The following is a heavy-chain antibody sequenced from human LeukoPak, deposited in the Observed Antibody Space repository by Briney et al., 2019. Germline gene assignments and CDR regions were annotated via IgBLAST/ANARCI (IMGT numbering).Heavy chain of an antibody. Sequence: PSETLSLTCTVSGGSISGGDYYWSWIRQPPGKGLEWLGYIYYSGSTYYNPSLKSRVTRSVDTSKNQFSLKLSSVTAADTAVYYCARGGVYYDFWSGYYTGYFDYWGQGTLVTVSS. CDR2: IYYSGST. CDR1: GGSISGGDYY. CDR3: ARGGVYYDFWSGYYTGYFDY. J-gene: IGHJ4*02. V-gene: IGHV4-30-4*08. D-gene: IGHD3-3*01.